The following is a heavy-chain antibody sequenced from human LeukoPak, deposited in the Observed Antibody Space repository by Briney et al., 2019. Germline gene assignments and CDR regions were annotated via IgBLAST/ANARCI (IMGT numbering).Heavy chain of an antibody. J-gene: IGHJ4*02. CDR1: GGSISSSSYY. CDR2: IYYSGST. Sequence: SETLSLTCTVSGGSISSSSYYWGWIRQPPGKGLEWIGSIYYSGSTYYNPSLKSRVTISVDTSKKQFSLRLSSVTAADTAVYYCARTPIYYFDNSGYYNWGQGTLVTVSS. D-gene: IGHD3-22*01. CDR3: ARTPIYYFDNSGYYN. V-gene: IGHV4-39*07.